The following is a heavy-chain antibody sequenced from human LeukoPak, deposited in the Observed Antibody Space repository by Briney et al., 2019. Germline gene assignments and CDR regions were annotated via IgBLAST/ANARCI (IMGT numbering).Heavy chain of an antibody. J-gene: IGHJ4*02. D-gene: IGHD2-2*01. V-gene: IGHV3-9*01. Sequence: GRSLRLSCAASGLTFDDYAMHWVRQAPGKGLEWVSGISWNSGSIGYADSVKGRFTISRDNAKNSLYLQMNSLRAEDTALYYCAKGPWGSSTNGIDYWGQGTLVTVSS. CDR2: ISWNSGSI. CDR1: GLTFDDYA. CDR3: AKGPWGSSTNGIDY.